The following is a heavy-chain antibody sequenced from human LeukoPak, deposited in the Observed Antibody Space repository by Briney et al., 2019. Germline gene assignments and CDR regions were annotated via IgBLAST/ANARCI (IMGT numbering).Heavy chain of an antibody. Sequence: SGGSLRLSCAASGFTFSSYAMSWVRQAPGKGLEWVSAISGSGGSTYYADSVKGRFTISRDNSKNTLYLQMNSLRAEDTAVYYCAKDSTSGIMIFGVVIPRWFDPWGQGTLVTVSS. CDR1: GFTFSSYA. V-gene: IGHV3-23*01. D-gene: IGHD3-3*01. J-gene: IGHJ5*02. CDR2: ISGSGGST. CDR3: AKDSTSGIMIFGVVIPRWFDP.